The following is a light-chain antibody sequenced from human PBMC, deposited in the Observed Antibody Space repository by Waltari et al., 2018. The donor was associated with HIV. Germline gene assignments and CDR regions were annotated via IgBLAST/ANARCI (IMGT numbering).Light chain of an antibody. Sequence: DIQMTQSPSSLSASVGDRVTITCQASQDISNDLNWYQQKPGKAPKLLIYDASSLETGVPSRFSGSGSGTDFTFTITSLQPEDIATYYCQQYNNLRVFTFGPGTKVDIK. J-gene: IGKJ3*01. CDR3: QQYNNLRVFT. V-gene: IGKV1-33*01. CDR2: DAS. CDR1: QDISND.